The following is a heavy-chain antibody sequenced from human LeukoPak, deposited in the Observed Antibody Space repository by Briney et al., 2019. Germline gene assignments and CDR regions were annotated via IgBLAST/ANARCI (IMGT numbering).Heavy chain of an antibody. CDR2: IYPDDSDT. V-gene: IGHV5-51*01. CDR1: GYTFSSYW. D-gene: IGHD2-8*01. Sequence: GESLKISWKGSGYTFSSYWIGWVRQMPGKGLGWMGIIYPDDSDTRYSPSFQGQVTISADKSISTAYLQWSSLKASDTAMYYCARLAYCSNDVCYSNYYYSMDVWGKGTTVTVSS. J-gene: IGHJ6*03. CDR3: ARLAYCSNDVCYSNYYYSMDV.